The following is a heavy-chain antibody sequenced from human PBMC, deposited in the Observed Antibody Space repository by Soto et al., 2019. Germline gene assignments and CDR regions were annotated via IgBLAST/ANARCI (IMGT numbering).Heavy chain of an antibody. CDR1: GGTFSSYA. CDR2: IIPIFGTA. D-gene: IGHD4-17*01. CDR3: ASSRGSVTHLTNIFDY. V-gene: IGHV1-69*13. Sequence: GASVKVSCKASGGTFSSYAISWVRQAPGQGLEWMGGIIPIFGTANYAQKFQGRVTITADESTSTAYMELSSLRSEDTAVYYCASSRGSVTHLTNIFDYWGQGTLVTVSS. J-gene: IGHJ4*02.